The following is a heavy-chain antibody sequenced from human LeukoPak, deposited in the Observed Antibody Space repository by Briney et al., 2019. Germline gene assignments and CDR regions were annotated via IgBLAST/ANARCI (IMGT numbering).Heavy chain of an antibody. CDR1: GFTFSSYG. D-gene: IGHD3-9*01. Sequence: GGTLRLSCAASGFTFSSYGMSWVRQAPGKGLEWVSYISSSGSTIYYADSVKGRFTISRDNAKNSLYLQMNSLRAEDTAVYYCARGGSYYDILTGYYYWGQGTLVTVSS. V-gene: IGHV3-48*04. CDR3: ARGGSYYDILTGYYY. J-gene: IGHJ4*02. CDR2: ISSSGSTI.